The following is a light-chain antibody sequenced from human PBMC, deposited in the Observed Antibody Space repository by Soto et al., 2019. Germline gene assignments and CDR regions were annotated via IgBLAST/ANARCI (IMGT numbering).Light chain of an antibody. CDR1: QSFRGL. CDR2: DAY. V-gene: IGKV3-11*01. CDR3: QQRHMWPIT. Sequence: EVVLTQSPVTLSLSPGERATLSFRSSQSFRGLLAWYKQKPVQATRLLIYDAYNRATGIPPRFSGSGSGKDITLTISSLEPEDSAVYYCQQRHMWPITFGQGTRLEIK. J-gene: IGKJ5*01.